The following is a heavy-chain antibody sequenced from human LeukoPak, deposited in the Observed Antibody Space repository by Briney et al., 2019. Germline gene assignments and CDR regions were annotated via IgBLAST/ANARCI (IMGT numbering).Heavy chain of an antibody. CDR3: ARGSTQYSSGWYGLDY. Sequence: GGSLRLSCAASGFTFSSYAMSWVRQAPGKGLEWVSAISGSGGSAYYADSVKGRFTISRDNAKNTLYLQMNSLRAEDTAVYYCARGSTQYSSGWYGLDYWGQGTLVTVSS. J-gene: IGHJ4*02. D-gene: IGHD6-19*01. CDR1: GFTFSSYA. CDR2: ISGSGGSA. V-gene: IGHV3-23*01.